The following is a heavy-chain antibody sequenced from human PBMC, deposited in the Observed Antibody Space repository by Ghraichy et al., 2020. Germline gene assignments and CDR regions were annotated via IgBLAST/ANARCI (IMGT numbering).Heavy chain of an antibody. V-gene: IGHV3-30*18. CDR3: AKSPDNYDFWSGYSYGVVYYFDY. J-gene: IGHJ4*02. Sequence: GESLNISCAASGFTFSSYGMHWVRQAPGKGLEWVAVISYDGSNKYYADSVKGRFTISRDNSKNTLYLQMNSLRAEDTAVYYCAKSPDNYDFWSGYSYGVVYYFDYWGQGTLVTVSS. CDR1: GFTFSSYG. D-gene: IGHD3-3*01. CDR2: ISYDGSNK.